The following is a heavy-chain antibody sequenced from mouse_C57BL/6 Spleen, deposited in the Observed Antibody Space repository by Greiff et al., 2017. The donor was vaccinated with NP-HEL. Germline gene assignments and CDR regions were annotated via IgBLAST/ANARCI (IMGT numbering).Heavy chain of an antibody. D-gene: IGHD2-4*01. J-gene: IGHJ4*01. CDR1: GYSFTGYF. V-gene: IGHV1-20*01. CDR3: ARLYYDYDDAMDY. CDR2: INPYNGDT. Sequence: EVQLKQSGPELVKPGDSVKISCKASGYSFTGYFMNWVMQSHGKSLEWIGRINPYNGDTFYNQKFKGKATLTVDKSSSTAHMELRSLTSEDSAVYYCARLYYDYDDAMDYWGQGTSVTVSS.